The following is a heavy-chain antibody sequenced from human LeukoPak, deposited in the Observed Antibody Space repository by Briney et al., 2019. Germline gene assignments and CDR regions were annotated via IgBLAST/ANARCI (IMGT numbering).Heavy chain of an antibody. CDR3: ARESSVVRGVITDFDY. D-gene: IGHD3-10*01. Sequence: GGSLRLSCAASGFTFSTYGMHWVRQAPGKGLEWVANIKADGSEKFYVDSVKGRFTISRDNAKNSLYLQMNSLRAEDTAVYYCARESSVVRGVITDFDYWGQGTLVTVSS. V-gene: IGHV3-7*01. J-gene: IGHJ4*02. CDR2: IKADGSEK. CDR1: GFTFSTYG.